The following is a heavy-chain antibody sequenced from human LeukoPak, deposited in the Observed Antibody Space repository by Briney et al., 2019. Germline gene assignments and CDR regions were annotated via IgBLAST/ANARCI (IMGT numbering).Heavy chain of an antibody. D-gene: IGHD3-9*01. V-gene: IGHV3-21*01. CDR1: EFTFSTYS. CDR3: ARGRLYYDILTDYSYYYGMDV. Sequence: KTGGSLRLSCAASEFTFSTYSMNWVRQAPGKGLEWVSSISSSSSYIYYADSVKGRFTISRDNAKNSLYLQMNSLRDEDTAVYYCARGRLYYDILTDYSYYYGMDVWGKGTTVTVSS. CDR2: ISSSSSYI. J-gene: IGHJ6*04.